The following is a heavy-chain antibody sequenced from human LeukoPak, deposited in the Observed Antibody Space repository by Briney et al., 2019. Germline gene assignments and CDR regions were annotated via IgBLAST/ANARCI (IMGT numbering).Heavy chain of an antibody. J-gene: IGHJ5*02. CDR2: ISNSGDTI. CDR3: VITAGRAGATDH. V-gene: IGHV3-48*04. D-gene: IGHD1-14*01. Sequence: GGSLRLSCAASGFTFSSYWMNWVRQTPGKGLEWLSYISNSGDTIYYADSVKGRFTISRDNAKKSLFLQMDGLRVEDTAVYYCVITAGRAGATDHWRHGALVTVSS. CDR1: GFTFSSYW.